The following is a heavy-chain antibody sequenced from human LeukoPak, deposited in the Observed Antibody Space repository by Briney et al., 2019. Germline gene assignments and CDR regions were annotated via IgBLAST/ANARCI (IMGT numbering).Heavy chain of an antibody. CDR1: GGSISSSSYN. CDR2: IYYSGST. CDR3: AREMAPPYSSSSNWFDP. Sequence: KPSETVPLTCIVSGGSISSSSYNWGWIRQPPGKGREWIGYIYYSGSTYYNPSLKSRVTISVDTSKNQFSLKLSSVTAADTAVYYCAREMAPPYSSSSNWFDPWGQGTLVTVSS. J-gene: IGHJ5*02. V-gene: IGHV4-30-4*08. D-gene: IGHD6-13*01.